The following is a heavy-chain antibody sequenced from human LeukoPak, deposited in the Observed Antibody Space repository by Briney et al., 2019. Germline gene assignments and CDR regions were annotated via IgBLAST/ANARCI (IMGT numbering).Heavy chain of an antibody. V-gene: IGHV3-48*03. CDR2: ISSSGSTI. CDR3: ARDHVLGGNIDY. J-gene: IGHJ4*02. D-gene: IGHD1-26*01. Sequence: GGSLRLSCAASGFTFSSYEMNWVRQAPGKGLEWVSYISSSGSTIYYADSVKGRFTISSDNAKNSLYLQMNSLRAEDTAVYYCARDHVLGGNIDYWGQGTLVTVSS. CDR1: GFTFSSYE.